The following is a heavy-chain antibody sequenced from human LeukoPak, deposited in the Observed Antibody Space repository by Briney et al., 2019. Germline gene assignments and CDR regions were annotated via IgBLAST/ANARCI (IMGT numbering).Heavy chain of an antibody. D-gene: IGHD6-6*01. Sequence: ASVKVSCKASGYTFTGYYMHWMRQAPGQGLEWMGWINPNSGGTNYAQKFQGRVTMTRDTSISTAYMELSRLRSDDTAVYYCARGIEYSSSFFDYWGQGTLVTVSS. CDR3: ARGIEYSSSFFDY. J-gene: IGHJ4*02. CDR2: INPNSGGT. CDR1: GYTFTGYY. V-gene: IGHV1-2*02.